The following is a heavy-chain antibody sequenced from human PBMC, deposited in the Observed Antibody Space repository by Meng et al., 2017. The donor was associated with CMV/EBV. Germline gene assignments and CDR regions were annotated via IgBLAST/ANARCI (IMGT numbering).Heavy chain of an antibody. CDR1: GGSISSYY. CDR3: ARDLMNCSSTSCANWFDP. D-gene: IGHD2-2*01. V-gene: IGHV4-4*07. CDR2: IYTSGST. J-gene: IGHJ5*02. Sequence: QVQLQESGPGLVKPSETLSLTCTVSGGSISSYYWSWIRQPAGKGLEWIGRIYTSGSTNYNPSLKSRVTMSVDTSKNQLSLKLSSVTAADTAVYYCARDLMNCSSTSCANWFDPWGQGTLVTVSS.